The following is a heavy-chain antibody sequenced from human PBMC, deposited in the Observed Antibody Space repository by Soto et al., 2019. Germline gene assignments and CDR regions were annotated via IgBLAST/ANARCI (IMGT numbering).Heavy chain of an antibody. J-gene: IGHJ3*02. D-gene: IGHD3-10*01. V-gene: IGHV3-23*01. Sequence: EAQLLESGGGLVQPGGSLRLSCAASGFTFSNYAMSWVRQAPGKGLEWVSVIGGDGGSTFYADSVRGRFTASRDNSKNTLYLHMDSLRAEDTDVYYCAKESVSGNGSYYPFDTWGQGTMVTVSS. CDR2: IGGDGGST. CDR1: GFTFSNYA. CDR3: AKESVSGNGSYYPFDT.